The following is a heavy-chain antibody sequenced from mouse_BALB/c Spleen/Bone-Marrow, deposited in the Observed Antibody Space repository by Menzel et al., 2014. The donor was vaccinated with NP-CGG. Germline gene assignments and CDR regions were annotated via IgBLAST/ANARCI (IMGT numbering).Heavy chain of an antibody. CDR2: IDPANGST. Sequence: VQLQQSGAELVKPGASVKLSCTASGFNIXDTYMHWVKQRPEQGLEWIGRIDPANGSTKYDPKFQGKATITADTSSNTAYLQLSSLTSEDTAVYYGSSYAMDYWGQGTSVTVSS. CDR3: SSYAMDY. J-gene: IGHJ4*01. CDR1: GFNIXDTY. V-gene: IGHV14-3*02.